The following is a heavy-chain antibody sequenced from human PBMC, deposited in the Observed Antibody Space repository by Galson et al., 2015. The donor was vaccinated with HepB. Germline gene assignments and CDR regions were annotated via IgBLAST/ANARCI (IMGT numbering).Heavy chain of an antibody. V-gene: IGHV5-51*01. CDR3: ARGIRSITIFGVTTDY. Sequence: QSGAEVKKPGESLKISCKGSGYSFTSYWIGWVRQMPGKGLEWMGIIYPGDSDTRYSPSFQGQVTISDDKSISTAYLQWSSLKASDTAMYYCARGIRSITIFGVTTDYWGQGTLVTVSS. CDR1: GYSFTSYW. J-gene: IGHJ4*02. CDR2: IYPGDSDT. D-gene: IGHD3-3*01.